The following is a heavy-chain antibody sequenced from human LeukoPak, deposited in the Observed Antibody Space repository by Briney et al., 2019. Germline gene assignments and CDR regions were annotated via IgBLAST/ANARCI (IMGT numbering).Heavy chain of an antibody. D-gene: IGHD6-13*01. Sequence: GGSLRLSCAASGFTFSSYSMNWVRQAPGKGLEWVSSISSSSYTYYADSVKGRFTISRDNAKNSLYLQMNSLRAEDMAIYYCARGRYSSTTYYFDSWGQGTLVTVPS. CDR2: ISSSSYT. V-gene: IGHV3-21*04. J-gene: IGHJ4*02. CDR3: ARGRYSSTTYYFDS. CDR1: GFTFSSYS.